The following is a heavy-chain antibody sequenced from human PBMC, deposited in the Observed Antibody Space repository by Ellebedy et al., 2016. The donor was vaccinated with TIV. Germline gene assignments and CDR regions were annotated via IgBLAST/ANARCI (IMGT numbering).Heavy chain of an antibody. CDR3: AREGREYNTPSQYFQH. D-gene: IGHD6-6*01. Sequence: ASVKVSCKASGGTFSSYAISWVRQAAGQGLEWMGGIIPLFGTPNYAQKFQDRVTITADKSTSTVYMGLSSLRPEDTAVYYCAREGREYNTPSQYFQHWGQGTLVTVSS. CDR2: IIPLFGTP. V-gene: IGHV1-69*06. J-gene: IGHJ1*01. CDR1: GGTFSSYA.